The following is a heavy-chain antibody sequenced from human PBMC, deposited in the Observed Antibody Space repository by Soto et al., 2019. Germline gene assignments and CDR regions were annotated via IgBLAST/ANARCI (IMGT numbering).Heavy chain of an antibody. CDR1: GYTFSSYY. CDR3: ARGDGYFGSGSTSYFDN. J-gene: IGHJ4*02. V-gene: IGHV1-46*01. Sequence: QVQLVQSGAEVKKPGASVKVSCKASGYTFSSYYMHWVRQAPGHGLEWMGIINPSGDTTTYPQNFQGRVTMTRDTSTSTLYLELGSLRSEDTAVYYCARGDGYFGSGSTSYFDNWGQGTLVTVSS. CDR2: INPSGDTT. D-gene: IGHD3-10*01.